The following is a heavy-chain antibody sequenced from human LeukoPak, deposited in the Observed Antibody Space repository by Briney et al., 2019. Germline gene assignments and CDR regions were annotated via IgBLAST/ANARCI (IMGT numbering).Heavy chain of an antibody. D-gene: IGHD5-18*01. J-gene: IGHJ4*02. CDR1: GYTFTGYY. V-gene: IGHV1-2*02. CDR2: INPNSGGT. CDR3: ARSRGYSYLMGY. Sequence: VASVKVSCKASGYTFTGYYMHWVRQAPGQGLEWMGWINPNSGGTNYAQKFQGRVTMTRDTSISTAYMELSRLRSDDTAVYYCARSRGYSYLMGYWGQGTLVTVSS.